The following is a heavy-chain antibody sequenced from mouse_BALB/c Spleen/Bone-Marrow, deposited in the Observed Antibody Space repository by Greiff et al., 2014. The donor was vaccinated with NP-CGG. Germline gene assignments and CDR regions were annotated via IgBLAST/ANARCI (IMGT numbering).Heavy chain of an antibody. Sequence: SVKMSCKASGYTFTDYWMHWVKQRPGQGLEWIGYINPSSGYTEYNQKFKDNATLTAATSSSTASMQLNLLISEGCSVYDVARRYGSLWFFDVGGAGATVTVAS. J-gene: IGHJ1*01. D-gene: IGHD1-1*01. V-gene: IGHV1-4*01. CDR3: ARRYGSLWFFDV. CDR1: GYTFTDYW. CDR2: INPSSGYT.